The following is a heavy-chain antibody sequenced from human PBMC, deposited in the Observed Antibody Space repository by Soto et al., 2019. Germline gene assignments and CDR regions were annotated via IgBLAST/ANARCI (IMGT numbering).Heavy chain of an antibody. V-gene: IGHV1-69*12. Sequence: QVQLVQSGAEVKKPGSSVKVSCKASGGTFSSYAISWVRQAPGQGLEWMGGIIPFFGTANYAQKFQGRVTITADEATSTAYMELSSLRSEDTAVYYCARYRYGYSYFDYWGQGTLVTVSS. J-gene: IGHJ4*02. CDR1: GGTFSSYA. D-gene: IGHD5-18*01. CDR3: ARYRYGYSYFDY. CDR2: IIPFFGTA.